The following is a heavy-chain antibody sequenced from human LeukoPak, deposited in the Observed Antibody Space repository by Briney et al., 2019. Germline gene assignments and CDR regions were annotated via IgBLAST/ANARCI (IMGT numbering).Heavy chain of an antibody. Sequence: SETLSLTCTVSGGSISSYYWSWIRQPPGKGLEWIGYIYYSGSTNYNPSLKSRVTISVDTSKNQFSLKLSSVTAADTAVYYCARELRLGELSSPYYFDYWGQGTLVTVSS. CDR3: ARELRLGELSSPYYFDY. V-gene: IGHV4-59*12. CDR1: GGSISSYY. D-gene: IGHD3-16*02. CDR2: IYYSGST. J-gene: IGHJ4*02.